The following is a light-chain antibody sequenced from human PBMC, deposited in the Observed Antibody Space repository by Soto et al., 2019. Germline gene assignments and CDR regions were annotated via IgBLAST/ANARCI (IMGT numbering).Light chain of an antibody. CDR2: DVS. V-gene: IGLV2-11*01. J-gene: IGLJ1*01. Sequence: QCALTQARSGSGSPGQSVTISCTGTSSDVGGYNYVSWYQQHPGKAPKLMIYDVSKRPSGVPDRFSGSKSGNTASLTISGLQAEDEADYYCCSYAGSYTHVFGTGTKVTVL. CDR1: SSDVGGYNY. CDR3: CSYAGSYTHV.